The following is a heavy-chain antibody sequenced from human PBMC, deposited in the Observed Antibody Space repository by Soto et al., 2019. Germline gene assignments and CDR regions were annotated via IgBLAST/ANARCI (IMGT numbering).Heavy chain of an antibody. CDR1: GFSLRNGGVG. V-gene: IGHV2-5*01. J-gene: IGHJ5*02. D-gene: IGHD5-18*01. Sequence: QITLKESGPTLVKPTQTLTLTCSFSGFSLRNGGVGVGWIRQPPGKALEWVALIYWNDDKRYSPSLKSRLTLTKDTSKDQVVLTMTNVDPVDTATYYCAHTLDTVDWFDPWGQGTLVTVSS. CDR3: AHTLDTVDWFDP. CDR2: IYWNDDK.